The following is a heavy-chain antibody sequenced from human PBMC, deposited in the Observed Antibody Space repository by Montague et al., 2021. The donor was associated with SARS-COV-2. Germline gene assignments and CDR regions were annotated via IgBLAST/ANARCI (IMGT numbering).Heavy chain of an antibody. V-gene: IGHV6-1*01. CDR2: TNYRSKWTS. D-gene: IGHD4-17*01. CDR3: VRDTGSAQAGFDA. CDR1: GESVWSNTAA. Sequence: CAISGESVWSNTAAWNWTRQSPSGGLEWLGRTNYRSKWTSDYATSVEGRISIDPDTSKNQFFLPLRSVTPEDTGVYYCVRDTGSAQAGFDAWGQGTLVTVSS. J-gene: IGHJ4*02.